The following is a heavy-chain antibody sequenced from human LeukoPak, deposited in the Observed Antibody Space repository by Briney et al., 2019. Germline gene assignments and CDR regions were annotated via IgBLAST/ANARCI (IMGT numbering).Heavy chain of an antibody. Sequence: GGSLRLSCPASGFTFSRYAMHWVRQAPGKGLEWVAFIRYDGSDKYYADSVKGRFTISRDNSKNTLYLQMNGLRAEDTAVYYCAKDEGGITMIEPNYYLDYWGQGTLVTVSS. J-gene: IGHJ4*02. V-gene: IGHV3-30*02. CDR1: GFTFSRYA. CDR3: AKDEGGITMIEPNYYLDY. D-gene: IGHD3-22*01. CDR2: IRYDGSDK.